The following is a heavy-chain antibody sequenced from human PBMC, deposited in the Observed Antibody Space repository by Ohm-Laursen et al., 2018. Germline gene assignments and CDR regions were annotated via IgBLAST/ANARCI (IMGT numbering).Heavy chain of an antibody. CDR3: ARAPSTAGTIDY. V-gene: IGHV3-53*01. D-gene: IGHD6-19*01. CDR1: GFTFSSYW. CDR2: IYSGGST. Sequence: SLRLSCAASGFTFSSYWMSWVRQAPGKGLEWVSVIYSGGSTYYADSVKGRFTISRDNSKNTLYLQMNSLRAEDTAVYYCARAPSTAGTIDYWGQGTLVTVSS. J-gene: IGHJ4*02.